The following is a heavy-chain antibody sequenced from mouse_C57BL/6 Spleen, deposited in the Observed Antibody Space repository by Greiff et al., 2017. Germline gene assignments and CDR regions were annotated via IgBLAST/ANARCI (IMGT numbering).Heavy chain of an antibody. D-gene: IGHD2-5*01. CDR2: INPSSGYT. V-gene: IGHV1-7*01. Sequence: QVQLQQSGAELAKPGASVKLSCKASGYTFTSYWMHWVKQRPGQGLEWIGYINPSSGYTKYNQKFKDKATLTADKSSSTAYMQLSSLTYEDSAVYCCARGYYSNYVGFAYWGQGTLVTVSA. CDR1: GYTFTSYW. J-gene: IGHJ3*01. CDR3: ARGYYSNYVGFAY.